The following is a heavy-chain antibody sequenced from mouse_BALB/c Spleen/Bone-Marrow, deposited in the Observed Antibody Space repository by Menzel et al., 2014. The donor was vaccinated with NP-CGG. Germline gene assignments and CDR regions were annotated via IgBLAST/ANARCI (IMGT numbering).Heavy chain of an antibody. V-gene: IGHV1-7*01. Sequence: QVQLQQSGAELAKPGAPVKMSCKASGYTFTSYWMHWVKQRPGQGLEWIGNINPSTGYTEYNQKFKDKATLTADKSSSTAYMQLNSQTSEDSAVYYYARSYGKNVDYWGQGTTLTVSS. D-gene: IGHD2-1*01. CDR3: ARSYGKNVDY. J-gene: IGHJ2*01. CDR2: INPSTGYT. CDR1: GYTFTSYW.